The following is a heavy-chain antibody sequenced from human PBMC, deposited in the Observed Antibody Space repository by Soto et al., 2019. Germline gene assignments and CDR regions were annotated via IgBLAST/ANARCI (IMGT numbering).Heavy chain of an antibody. CDR3: ARRASYDILTGYYVMASYYGMDV. CDR1: GYSFTSYW. V-gene: IGHV5-51*01. D-gene: IGHD3-9*01. CDR2: IYPGDSDT. J-gene: IGHJ6*02. Sequence: PGESLKISCKGSGYSFTSYWIGWVRQMPGKGLEWMGIIYPGDSDTRYSPSFQGQVTISADKSISTAYLQWSSLKASDTAMYYCARRASYDILTGYYVMASYYGMDVWGQGTTVTVSS.